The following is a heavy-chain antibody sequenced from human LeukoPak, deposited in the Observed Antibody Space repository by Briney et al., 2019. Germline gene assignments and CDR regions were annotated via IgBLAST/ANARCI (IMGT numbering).Heavy chain of an antibody. D-gene: IGHD1-20*01. CDR1: GGSMSSYY. V-gene: IGHV4-59*08. J-gene: IGHJ4*02. CDR3: ARHQGSNWISPIDY. CDR2: IYDSGST. Sequence: SETLSLTCTVSGGSMSSYYWRWIRQPPGKGLEWIGYIYDSGSTNYNPSLKSRVTISIDTSKNQFSLKLSSVTATDTALYYCARHQGSNWISPIDYWGQGTLVTVSS.